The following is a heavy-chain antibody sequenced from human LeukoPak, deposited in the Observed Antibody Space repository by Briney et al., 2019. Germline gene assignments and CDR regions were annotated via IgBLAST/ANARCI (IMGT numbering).Heavy chain of an antibody. CDR3: ARDLTSSGWYYFDY. CDR1: GFTFSSYW. Sequence: GGSLRLSCAASGFTFSSYWMSWVRQAPGKGLEWVALISYDESDKFYADSVKGRFTISRDNSKNTLYLQMNSLRAEDTALYYCARDLTSSGWYYFDYWGQGTLVTVSS. V-gene: IGHV3-30-3*01. CDR2: ISYDESDK. D-gene: IGHD6-19*01. J-gene: IGHJ4*02.